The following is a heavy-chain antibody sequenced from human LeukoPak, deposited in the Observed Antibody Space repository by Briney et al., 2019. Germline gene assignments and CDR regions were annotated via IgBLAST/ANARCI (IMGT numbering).Heavy chain of an antibody. CDR3: ARHRTTGPRYYYYYYMDV. V-gene: IGHV4-61*02. D-gene: IGHD4-17*01. J-gene: IGHJ6*03. CDR1: GNSISSGDNY. Sequence: PSETLSLTCTVSGNSISSGDNYWSWIRQPAGKGLEWIGRIYTSGSTNYNPSLKSRVTISGDTSKNQFSLRLSSVTAADTAVYYCARHRTTGPRYYYYYYMDVWGKGTTVTISS. CDR2: IYTSGST.